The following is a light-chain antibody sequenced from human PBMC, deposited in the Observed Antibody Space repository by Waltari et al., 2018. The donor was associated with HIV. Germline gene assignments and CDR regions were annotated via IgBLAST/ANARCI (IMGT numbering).Light chain of an antibody. CDR3: SSTADLESVT. Sequence: SALTQPASVSGSLGQSVTISCTGATRAIVAFVSWYPHLPGRAPQLLFSGVNRRASGISHRFFASKSGATASLTISRLQADDEGCYYCSSTADLESVTFGGGT. V-gene: IGLV2-14*01. CDR1: TRAIVAF. CDR2: GVN. J-gene: IGLJ2*01.